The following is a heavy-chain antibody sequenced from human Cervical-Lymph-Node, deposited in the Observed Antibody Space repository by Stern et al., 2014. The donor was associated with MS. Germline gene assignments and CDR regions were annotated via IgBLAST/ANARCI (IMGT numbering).Heavy chain of an antibody. CDR2: ISYDGSNK. J-gene: IGHJ4*02. CDR1: GFTFSSYA. V-gene: IGHV3-30*16. Sequence: QVQLVESGGGVVQPGRSLRLSCAASGFTFSSYAMHWVRQAPGKGLEWVAVISYDGSNKCYADSVKGRFTISRDNSKNTLYLQMNSLRAEDTAVYYCARDLMVRGVSQIDYWGQGTLVTVSS. D-gene: IGHD3-10*01. CDR3: ARDLMVRGVSQIDY.